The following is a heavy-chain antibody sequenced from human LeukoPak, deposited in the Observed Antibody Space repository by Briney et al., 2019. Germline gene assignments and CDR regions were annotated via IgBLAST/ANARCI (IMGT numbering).Heavy chain of an antibody. CDR2: ISGSGGST. D-gene: IGHD2-2*02. V-gene: IGHV3-23*01. J-gene: IGHJ4*02. CDR3: AKAGCSSTSCHIDY. Sequence: WGVLRLSCVVSGFTVSNDYMSWVRQAPGKGLEWVSAISGSGGSTYYADSVKGRFTISRDNSKNTLYLQMNSLRAEDTAVYYCAKAGCSSTSCHIDYWGQGTLVTVSS. CDR1: GFTVSNDY.